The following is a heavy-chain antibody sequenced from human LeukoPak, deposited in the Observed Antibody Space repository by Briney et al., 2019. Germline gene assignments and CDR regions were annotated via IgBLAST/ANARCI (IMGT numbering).Heavy chain of an antibody. D-gene: IGHD6-19*01. CDR2: IYTSGST. Sequence: SETLSLTCTVSGGYISSYYWSWIRPRAGKGLEWIGRIYTSGSTSYNPSLKSRVTMSVDTSKNQFSLKLSSVTAADTAVYYCAKHSTAWYGGYWGQGTLVTVSS. CDR3: AKHSTAWYGGY. CDR1: GGYISSYY. V-gene: IGHV4-4*07. J-gene: IGHJ4*02.